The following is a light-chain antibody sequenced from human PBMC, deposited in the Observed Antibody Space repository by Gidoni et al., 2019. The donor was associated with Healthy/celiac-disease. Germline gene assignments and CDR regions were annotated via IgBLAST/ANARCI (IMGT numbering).Light chain of an antibody. CDR1: QSISSS. CDR3: QQYNSYSWT. V-gene: IGKV1-5*03. J-gene: IGKJ1*01. CDR2: AAS. Sequence: IQMTHSPSTLSASVGDRVAMTCRASQSISSSLAWYQQKPGKAPKLLIYAASSLESGVPSRFSGSGSGTEFTLTISSLQPDDFATYYCQQYNSYSWTFGQGTKVEIK.